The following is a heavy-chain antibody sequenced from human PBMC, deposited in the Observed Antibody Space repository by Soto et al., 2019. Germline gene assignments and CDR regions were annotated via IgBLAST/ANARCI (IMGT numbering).Heavy chain of an antibody. J-gene: IGHJ4*02. CDR1: GYIFTNYY. V-gene: IGHV1-46*01. CDR3: ARDLAAAAY. CDR2: INPLPTSGST. D-gene: IGHD6-13*01. Sequence: QVQLVQSGAEVKKPGASVKVSCKASGYIFTNYYIHWVRQAPAQGLEWMAIINPLPTSGSTNYAQKFQGRVTVTRDTSTSTVYMELSSLRSEDTAIYYCARDLAAAAYWGQGTLVTVSS.